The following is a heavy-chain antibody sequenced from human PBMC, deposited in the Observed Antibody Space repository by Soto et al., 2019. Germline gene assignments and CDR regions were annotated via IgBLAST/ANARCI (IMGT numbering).Heavy chain of an antibody. CDR1: GGTFSCYT. CDR3: ARGYDFWSGFETPDAFDI. CDR2: IIPILGIA. D-gene: IGHD3-3*01. J-gene: IGHJ3*02. V-gene: IGHV1-69*02. Sequence: SVKASCKASGGTFSCYTISWVQQAPGQGLEWMGRIIPILGIANYAQKFQGRVTITADKSTSTAYMELSSLRSEDTAVYYCARGYDFWSGFETPDAFDIWGQGTMVTVSS.